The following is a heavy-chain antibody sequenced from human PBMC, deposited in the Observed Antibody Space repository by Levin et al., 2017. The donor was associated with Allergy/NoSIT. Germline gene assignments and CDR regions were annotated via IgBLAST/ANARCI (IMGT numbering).Heavy chain of an antibody. J-gene: IGHJ4*02. D-gene: IGHD6-13*01. CDR1: GFSITTSGVR. CDR3: AVTLTVAGAIPFDH. CDR2: IDWDDEK. V-gene: IGHV2-70*12. Sequence: SGPTLVKPTQTLVLTCSFSGFSITTSGVRLSWIRPPPGKALEWLARIDWDDEKHYNSSLRTRLSITKDPSKKQVVLTMTNMDTEDTATYYCAVTLTVAGAIPFDHWGQGKLVTVSS.